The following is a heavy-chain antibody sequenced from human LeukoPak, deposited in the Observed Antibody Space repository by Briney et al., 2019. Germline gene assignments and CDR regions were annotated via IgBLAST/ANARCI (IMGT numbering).Heavy chain of an antibody. Sequence: GGSLRLSCAASGFTFSNYAMTWVHQAPGKGLEWVGRIKSKTDGGTTDYAAPVKGRFTISRDDSKNTVYLQMNSLKTEDTAVYYCTTYPMVYAMNYWGQGTLVTVSS. CDR2: IKSKTDGGTT. CDR3: TTYPMVYAMNY. CDR1: GFTFSNYA. V-gene: IGHV3-15*01. J-gene: IGHJ4*02. D-gene: IGHD2-8*01.